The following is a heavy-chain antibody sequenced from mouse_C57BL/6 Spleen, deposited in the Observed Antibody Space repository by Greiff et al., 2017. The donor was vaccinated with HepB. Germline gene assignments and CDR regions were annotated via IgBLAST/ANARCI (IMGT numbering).Heavy chain of an antibody. CDR2: IYPGSGST. V-gene: IGHV1-55*01. D-gene: IGHD1-1*01. Sequence: QVHVKQSGAELVKPGASVKMSCKASGYTFTSYWITWVKQRPGQGLEWIGDIYPGSGSTNYNEKFKSKATLTVDTSSSTAYMQLSSLTSEDSAVYYGARDGSSYAGYFDVWGTGTTVTVSS. J-gene: IGHJ1*03. CDR1: GYTFTSYW. CDR3: ARDGSSYAGYFDV.